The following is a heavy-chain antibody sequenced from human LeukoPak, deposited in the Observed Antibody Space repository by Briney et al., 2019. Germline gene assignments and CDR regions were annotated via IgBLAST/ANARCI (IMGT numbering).Heavy chain of an antibody. Sequence: PGGSLRLSCAASGFTFSSYGMRWVRQAPGKGLEWVSVIYSGGSTYYADSVKGRFTISRHNSKNTLYLQMNSLRAEDTAVYYCARVGIEYNWNDFPQYYFDYWGQGTLVTVSS. J-gene: IGHJ4*02. V-gene: IGHV3-53*04. CDR2: IYSGGST. CDR3: ARVGIEYNWNDFPQYYFDY. D-gene: IGHD1-1*01. CDR1: GFTFSSYG.